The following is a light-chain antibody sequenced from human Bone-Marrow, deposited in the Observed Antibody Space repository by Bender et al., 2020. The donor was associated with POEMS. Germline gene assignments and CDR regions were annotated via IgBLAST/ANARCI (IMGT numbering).Light chain of an antibody. V-gene: IGLV3-21*02. CDR3: QAWDSRTRNVV. CDR2: HNT. Sequence: SYVLTQPPSVSVAPGQTAAISCGGTDIQTKTVNWNQQKPGQALVLLVYHNTKRPSGIPERFSGPNSGNTATLTISGTQAMVEADFYCQAWDSRTRNVVFGGGTKLTVL. J-gene: IGLJ2*01. CDR1: DIQTKT.